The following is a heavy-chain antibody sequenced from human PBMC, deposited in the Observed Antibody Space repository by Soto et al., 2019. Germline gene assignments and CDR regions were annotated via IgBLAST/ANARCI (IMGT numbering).Heavy chain of an antibody. V-gene: IGHV3-30*03. Sequence: GGSLRLSCAASGFTFSSYGMHWVRQAPGKGLEWVAVISYDGSNKYYADSVKGRFTISRDNSKNTLYLQMNSLRAEDTAVYYCASNRDGYNYYYGMDVWGQGTTVTVSS. J-gene: IGHJ6*02. CDR3: ASNRDGYNYYYGMDV. CDR1: GFTFSSYG. D-gene: IGHD5-12*01. CDR2: ISYDGSNK.